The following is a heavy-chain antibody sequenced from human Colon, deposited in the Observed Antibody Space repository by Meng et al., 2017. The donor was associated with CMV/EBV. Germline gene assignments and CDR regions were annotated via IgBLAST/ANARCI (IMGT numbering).Heavy chain of an antibody. V-gene: IGHV3-73*01. CDR3: STGTDTGYELTTDY. Sequence: FTFSVSAMPGVRQASGKGLEWIGRIRSKPNNYATAFSASVKGRFTISRDDSETTAFLQMDRLTTEDTAVYYCSTGTDTGYELTTDYWGQGTLVTVSS. CDR1: FTFSVSA. CDR2: IRSKPNNYAT. J-gene: IGHJ4*02. D-gene: IGHD5-12*01.